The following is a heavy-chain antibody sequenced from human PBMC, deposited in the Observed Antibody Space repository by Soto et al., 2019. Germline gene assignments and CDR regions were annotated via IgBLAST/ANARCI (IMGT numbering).Heavy chain of an antibody. CDR3: AKDRGGVLAPSYFDY. D-gene: IGHD2-8*01. CDR2: ISGSGGST. Sequence: GGSLRLSCAASRFSFSDYAMSWVRQAPGKGLEWVSAISGSGGSTYSADSVEGRFTISRDNSKNTLYLQMNSLRAEDTALYYCAKDRGGVLAPSYFDYWGQGTLGRVS. J-gene: IGHJ4*02. CDR1: RFSFSDYA. V-gene: IGHV3-23*01.